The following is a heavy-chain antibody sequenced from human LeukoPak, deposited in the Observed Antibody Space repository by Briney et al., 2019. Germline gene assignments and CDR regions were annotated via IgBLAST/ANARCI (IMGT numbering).Heavy chain of an antibody. J-gene: IGHJ5*02. Sequence: GGSLRLSCAASGFTFSNYWMSWVRQAPGKGLEWVANIKHDGSEKYYVDSVKGRFTISRDNAKNSLYLQMNSLRVEDTAVYYCVRGTTMSANWIDPWGQGTLVTVSS. CDR3: VRGTTMSANWIDP. CDR1: GFTFSNYW. CDR2: IKHDGSEK. V-gene: IGHV3-7*03. D-gene: IGHD1-1*01.